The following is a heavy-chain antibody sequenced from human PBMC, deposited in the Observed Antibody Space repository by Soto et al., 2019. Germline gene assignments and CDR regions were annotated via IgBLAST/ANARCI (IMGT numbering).Heavy chain of an antibody. J-gene: IGHJ6*02. CDR2: ISAYNGNT. CDR1: GYTFTSYG. V-gene: IGHV1-18*01. D-gene: IGHD5-12*01. Sequence: QVQLVQSGAEVKKPGASVKVSCKASGYTFTSYGISWVRQAPGQGLEWMGWISAYNGNTNNAQKLQGRVTMTTDTPTRTAYMELRSLRSDDTAVYYWARGGHGGYPQYGMDVWGHGTTVTASS. CDR3: ARGGHGGYPQYGMDV.